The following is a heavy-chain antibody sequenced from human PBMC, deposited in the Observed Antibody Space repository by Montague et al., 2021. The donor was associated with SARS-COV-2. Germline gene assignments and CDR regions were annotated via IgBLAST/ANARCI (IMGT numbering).Heavy chain of an antibody. Sequence: SETLSLTCAVYGGSFSGYYWSWIRQPPEKGLEWIGEINQSGRTNYNPSLKSRVIISVDTSKNQFSLKLSSVTAADTAVYYCARRGSSVWGVTVSAELDYWGQGILVIVSS. D-gene: IGHD3-10*01. CDR2: INQSGRT. CDR1: GGSFSGYY. V-gene: IGHV4-34*01. CDR3: ARRGSSVWGVTVSAELDY. J-gene: IGHJ4*02.